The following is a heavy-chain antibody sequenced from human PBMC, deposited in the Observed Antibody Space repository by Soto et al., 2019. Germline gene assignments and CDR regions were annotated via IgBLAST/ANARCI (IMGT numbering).Heavy chain of an antibody. J-gene: IGHJ2*01. CDR2: ISANGGIT. D-gene: IGHD2-15*01. V-gene: IGHV3-23*01. CDR1: GFTFSKYA. CDR3: AKDKYTDSVRKVWFFDY. Sequence: GGSLRLSCAASGFTFSKYAMSWVRLAPGKGLEWVSSISANGGITDYADSVKGRFTIPRDNFQNILSLQMDSLRGDDTALYFCAKDKYTDSVRKVWFFDYWGRGTLVTISS.